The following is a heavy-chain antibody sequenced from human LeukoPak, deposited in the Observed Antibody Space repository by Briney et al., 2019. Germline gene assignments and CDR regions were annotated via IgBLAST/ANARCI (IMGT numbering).Heavy chain of an antibody. Sequence: SETLSLTCAVYGGSFSDYWWTWIRQSPGKGLEWIGEVNHSGSTNYNPSLKSRVTMSVDTSKNQFSLKLSSVPAADTAVYYCAREGIPLRFLEWHDGVMDVWGKGTTVTVSS. CDR3: AREGIPLRFLEWHDGVMDV. D-gene: IGHD3-3*01. V-gene: IGHV4-34*10. CDR1: GGSFSDYW. J-gene: IGHJ6*04. CDR2: VNHSGST.